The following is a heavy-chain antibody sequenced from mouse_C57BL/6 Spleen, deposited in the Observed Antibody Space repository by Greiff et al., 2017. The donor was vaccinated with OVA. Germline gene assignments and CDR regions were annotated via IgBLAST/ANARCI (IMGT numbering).Heavy chain of an antibody. V-gene: IGHV5-6*01. CDR3: ARDYYGSTLYYFDY. D-gene: IGHD1-1*01. J-gene: IGHJ2*01. CDR1: GFTFSSYG. Sequence: EVKLVESGGDLVKPGGSLKLSCAASGFTFSSYGMSWVRQTPDKRLEWVATISSGGSYTYYPESVKGRFTISIDNAKNTLYLQMSSLKSEDTAMYYCARDYYGSTLYYFDYWGQGTTLTVSS. CDR2: ISSGGSYT.